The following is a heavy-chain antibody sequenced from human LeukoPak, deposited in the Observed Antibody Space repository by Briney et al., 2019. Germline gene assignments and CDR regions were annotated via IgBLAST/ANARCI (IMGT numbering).Heavy chain of an antibody. Sequence: ASVKVSCKASGYTFTTYDITWVRQATGQGLEWMGWMNPNSGDTAYAQKFQGRVAMTRDTSITAAYMELSSLRSEDTAVYYCARGLGDYYDTSDYYYAVPAHWGQGTLVTVSS. V-gene: IGHV1-8*01. CDR2: MNPNSGDT. CDR1: GYTFTTYD. J-gene: IGHJ4*02. D-gene: IGHD3-22*01. CDR3: ARGLGDYYDTSDYYYAVPAH.